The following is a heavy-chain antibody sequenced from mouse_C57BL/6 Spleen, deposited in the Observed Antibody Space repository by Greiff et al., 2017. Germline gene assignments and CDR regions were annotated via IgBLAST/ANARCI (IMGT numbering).Heavy chain of an antibody. CDR3: AISHYSGSSYWYFDV. CDR1: GYTFTSYW. J-gene: IGHJ1*03. D-gene: IGHD1-1*01. CDR2: IDPSDSYT. Sequence: QVQLQQPGAELVMPGASVKLSCKASGYTFTSYWMHWVKQRPGQGLEWIGEIDPSDSYTNYNQKFQGKSTLTVDTSSSTAYMQLRCLTSEDSAVYYCAISHYSGSSYWYFDVWGTGTTVTVSS. V-gene: IGHV1-69*01.